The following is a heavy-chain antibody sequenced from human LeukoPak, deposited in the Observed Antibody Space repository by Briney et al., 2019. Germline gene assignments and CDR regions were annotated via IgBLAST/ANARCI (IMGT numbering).Heavy chain of an antibody. CDR2: IIPILGIA. D-gene: IGHD2-21*02. CDR3: ARGQKTIQYSKGCGGVCYALDAFDI. CDR1: GGTFISYA. Sequence: GASVKVSCKASGGTFISYAISWVRQAPGQGLEWMGRIIPILGIANYAQKFQGRVTITADKSTSTAYMELSSLRSEDTAVYYCARGQKTIQYSKGCGGVCYALDAFDIWGQGTMVTVSS. J-gene: IGHJ3*02. V-gene: IGHV1-69*04.